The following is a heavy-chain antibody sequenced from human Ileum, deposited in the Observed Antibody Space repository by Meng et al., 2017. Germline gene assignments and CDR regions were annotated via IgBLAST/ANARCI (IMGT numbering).Heavy chain of an antibody. D-gene: IGHD6-19*01. CDR1: GSVFTTYA. J-gene: IGHJ4*02. CDR2: ISGDGGAT. V-gene: IGHV3-23*01. Sequence: GESLKISCAASGSVFTTYAMSWVRQAPGKGLEWVSGISGDGGATYFADSVRGRFTISRDSSTNTLSLQMNSLRAEDTAIYYCAKAGDGGWELDYFDSWGQGTLVTVSS. CDR3: AKAGDGGWELDYFDS.